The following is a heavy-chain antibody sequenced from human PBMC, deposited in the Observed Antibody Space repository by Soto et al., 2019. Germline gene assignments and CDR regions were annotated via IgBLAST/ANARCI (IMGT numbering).Heavy chain of an antibody. CDR1: GFTFSSYA. CDR2: ISYDGSNK. CDR3: ALAVAGHYYYYGMDV. Sequence: GGSLRLSCAASGFTFSSYAMHWVRQAPGKGLEWVAVISYDGSNKYYADSVKGRFTISRDNSKNTLYLQMNSLRAEDTAVYYCALAVAGHYYYYGMDVWGQGTTVTVSS. D-gene: IGHD6-19*01. J-gene: IGHJ6*02. V-gene: IGHV3-30-3*01.